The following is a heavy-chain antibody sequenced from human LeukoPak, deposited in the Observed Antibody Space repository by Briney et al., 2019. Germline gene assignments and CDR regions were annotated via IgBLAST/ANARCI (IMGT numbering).Heavy chain of an antibody. CDR1: GFTFTNYW. CDR3: ARDYYYGSGSYLK. D-gene: IGHD3-10*01. V-gene: IGHV3-7*01. CDR2: IKPDGSEK. Sequence: GGSLRLSCAASGFTFTNYWMSWVRQAPGKGLEWVVNIKPDGSEKYYVDSVKGRFTISRDNDKNSLYLQMNSLRAEDTAVYYCARDYYYGSGSYLKWGQGTLVTVSS. J-gene: IGHJ4*02.